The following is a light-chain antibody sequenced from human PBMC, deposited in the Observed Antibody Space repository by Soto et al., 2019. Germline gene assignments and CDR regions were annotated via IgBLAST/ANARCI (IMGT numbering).Light chain of an antibody. V-gene: IGKV1-5*01. Sequence: DIQMTQSPSTLSSSVGDIVTITCRASQSISSWLAWYQQKPGKAPKLLIYDASSLESGVPSRFSGSGSGTEFTLTISSLQPDDFATYYCQQYNITWTFGQGTKVDI. CDR2: DAS. J-gene: IGKJ1*01. CDR1: QSISSW. CDR3: QQYNITWT.